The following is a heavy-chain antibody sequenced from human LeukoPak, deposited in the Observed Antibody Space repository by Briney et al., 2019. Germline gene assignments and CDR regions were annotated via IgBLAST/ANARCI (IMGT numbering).Heavy chain of an antibody. CDR2: INYSGST. D-gene: IGHD4-17*01. CDR1: GGSISSSSYY. Sequence: SETLSLTCTVSGGSISSSSYYWGWIRQPPGKGLEWIGSINYSGSTYYNASLKSRVTISVDTSKNQFSLKLSSVTAADTAVCYCARLPSALYGDYFDYWGQGTLVTVSS. V-gene: IGHV4-39*01. J-gene: IGHJ4*02. CDR3: ARLPSALYGDYFDY.